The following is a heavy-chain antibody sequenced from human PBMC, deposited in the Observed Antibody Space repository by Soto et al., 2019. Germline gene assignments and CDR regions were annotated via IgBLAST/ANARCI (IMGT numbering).Heavy chain of an antibody. D-gene: IGHD3-22*01. V-gene: IGHV1-69*06. CDR1: GGTFSSYA. Sequence: RASVKVSCKASGGTFSSYAISWVRQAPGQGLEWMGGIIPIFGTANYAQKFQGRVTITADKSTSTAYMELSSLRSEDTAVYYCARVFSVYYYDSSGYLGAFDIWGQGTMVTVSS. CDR2: IIPIFGTA. CDR3: ARVFSVYYYDSSGYLGAFDI. J-gene: IGHJ3*02.